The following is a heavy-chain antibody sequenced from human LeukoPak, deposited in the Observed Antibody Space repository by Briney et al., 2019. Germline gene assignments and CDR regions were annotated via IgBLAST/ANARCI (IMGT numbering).Heavy chain of an antibody. CDR3: ARGRGFGEF. CDR1: GGSISSYY. J-gene: IGHJ4*02. D-gene: IGHD3-10*01. Sequence: PSETLSLTCTVSGGSISSYYWSWIRQPPGKGLEWIGYIYYSGSTYYNPSLKSRVTISVDTSKNQFSLKLSSVTAADTAVYYCARGRGFGEFGGQGTLVTVSS. CDR2: IYYSGST. V-gene: IGHV4-59*01.